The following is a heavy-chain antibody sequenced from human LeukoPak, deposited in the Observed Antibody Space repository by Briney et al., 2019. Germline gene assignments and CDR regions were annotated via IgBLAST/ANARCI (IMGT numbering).Heavy chain of an antibody. CDR2: ISSSSSYI. V-gene: IGHV3-21*01. J-gene: IGHJ4*02. CDR1: GFTFSSYS. CDR3: ARGREPRLYYFDY. D-gene: IGHD2-2*01. Sequence: GGSLRLSCAASGFTFSSYSMNWVRQAPGKGLEWVSSISSSSSYIYYADSVKGRFTISRDNAKNSLYLQMNSLRAEDTAVYYCARGREPRLYYFDYWGQGTLVTVSS.